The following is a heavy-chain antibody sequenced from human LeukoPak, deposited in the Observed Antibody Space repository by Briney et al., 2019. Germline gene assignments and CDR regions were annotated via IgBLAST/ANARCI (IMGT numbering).Heavy chain of an antibody. CDR1: GGSISSSSYY. V-gene: IGHV4-39*01. CDR2: IYYSGST. Sequence: PSETLSLTCTVSGGSISSSSYYWGWIRQPPGKGLEWIGSIYYSGSTYYNPSLKSRVTISVDTSKNQFSLKLSSVTAADTAVYYCARGGSHSGASGELDYWGQGTLVTVSS. D-gene: IGHD1-26*01. CDR3: ARGGSHSGASGELDY. J-gene: IGHJ4*02.